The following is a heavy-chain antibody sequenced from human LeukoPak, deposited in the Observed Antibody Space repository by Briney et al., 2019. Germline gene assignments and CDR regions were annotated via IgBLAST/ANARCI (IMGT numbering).Heavy chain of an antibody. D-gene: IGHD6-13*01. V-gene: IGHV1-24*01. Sequence: ASVKVSCKVSGYTLTELSMHWVRQAPGKGLEWMGGFDPEDGETIYAQKFQGRVTMTEDTSTDTAYMELSSLRSEDTAVYYCATEQQLSIGNYYYYYGMDVWGQGTTVTVSS. CDR2: FDPEDGET. J-gene: IGHJ6*02. CDR3: ATEQQLSIGNYYYYYGMDV. CDR1: GYTLTELS.